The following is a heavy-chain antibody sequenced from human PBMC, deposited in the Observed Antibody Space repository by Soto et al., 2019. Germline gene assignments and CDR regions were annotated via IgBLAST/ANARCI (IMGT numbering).Heavy chain of an antibody. CDR1: GGTFSSYA. V-gene: IGHV1-69*01. CDR3: ATSRDCSSTSCYGGVGYYYYYGMDV. Sequence: QVQLVQSGAEVKKPGSSVKVSCKASGGTFSSYAISWVRQAPGQGLEWMGGIIPIFGTANYAQKFQGRVTITADESTSKAYMELSSLRSEDTAVYYCATSRDCSSTSCYGGVGYYYYYGMDVWGQGTTVTVSS. J-gene: IGHJ6*02. CDR2: IIPIFGTA. D-gene: IGHD2-2*01.